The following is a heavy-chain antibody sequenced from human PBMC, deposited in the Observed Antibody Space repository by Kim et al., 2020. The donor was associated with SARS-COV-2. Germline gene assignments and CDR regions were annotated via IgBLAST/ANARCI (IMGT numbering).Heavy chain of an antibody. J-gene: IGHJ4*02. CDR1: GYTFTSYG. CDR2: ISAYNGNT. D-gene: IGHD2-2*01. Sequence: ASVKVSCKASGYTFTSYGISWVRQAPGQGLEWMGWISAYNGNTNYAQKLQGRVTMTTDTSTSTAYMELRSLRSDDTAVYYCARDLGYCGSSTSCYSLREIDYWGQGTLVTVSS. V-gene: IGHV1-18*04. CDR3: ARDLGYCGSSTSCYSLREIDY.